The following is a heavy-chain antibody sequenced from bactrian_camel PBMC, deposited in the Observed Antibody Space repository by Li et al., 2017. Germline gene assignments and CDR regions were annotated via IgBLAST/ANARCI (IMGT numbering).Heavy chain of an antibody. CDR3: AADLGQCGVVVRLGFDY. CDR2: VDSDGTV. J-gene: IGHJ4*01. CDR1: GYDISTYS. D-gene: IGHD2*01. V-gene: IGHV3S53*01. Sequence: HVQLVESGGDSVQAGGALTLSCKASGYDISTYSLGWFRQHPSGNGRQGIAAVDSDGTVTYADSSKGRFTISKDGAKTLALQMNNLKSEDTAVYYCAADLGQCGVVVRLGFDYWGQGTQVTVS.